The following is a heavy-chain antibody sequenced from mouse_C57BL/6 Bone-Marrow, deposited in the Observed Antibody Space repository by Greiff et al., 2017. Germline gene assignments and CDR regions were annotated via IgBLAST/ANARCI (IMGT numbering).Heavy chain of an antibody. D-gene: IGHD3-1*01. J-gene: IGHJ3*01. CDR2: IDPETGGT. CDR3: TRFGRAY. CDR1: GYTFTDYE. Sequence: VQVVESGAELVRPGASVTLSCKASGYTFTDYEMHWVKQTPVHGLEWIGAIDPETGGTAYNQKFKGKAILTADKSSSTAYMELRSLTSEDSAVYYCTRFGRAYWGQGTLVTVSA. V-gene: IGHV1-15*01.